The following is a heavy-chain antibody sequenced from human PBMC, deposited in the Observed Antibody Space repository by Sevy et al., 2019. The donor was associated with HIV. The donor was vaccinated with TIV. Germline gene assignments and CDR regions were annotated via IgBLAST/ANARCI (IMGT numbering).Heavy chain of an antibody. CDR2: ISWNSGSI. V-gene: IGHV3-9*01. CDR3: AKDTSPIAVDDGAFDI. D-gene: IGHD6-19*01. Sequence: GGSLRLSCAASGFTFDDYAMHWVRQAPGKGLEWVSGISWNSGSIGYADSVKGRFTISRDNAKNSLYLQMNSLRAEDTALYYCAKDTSPIAVDDGAFDIWGQWTMVTVS. J-gene: IGHJ3*02. CDR1: GFTFDDYA.